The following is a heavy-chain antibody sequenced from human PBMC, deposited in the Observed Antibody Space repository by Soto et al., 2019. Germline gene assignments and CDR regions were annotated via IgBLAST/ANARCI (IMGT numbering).Heavy chain of an antibody. J-gene: IGHJ6*02. D-gene: IGHD3-10*01. V-gene: IGHV4-34*01. CDR1: GGSFSRYY. Sequence: PSETLSLTCAVYGGSFSRYYWSWIRQPPGKGLEWIGEINHSGSTNYNPSLKSRVTISVDTSKNQFSLKLSSVTAADTAVYYCARATVVLWFGELWNYYYGMDVWGQGTTVTVSS. CDR3: ARATVVLWFGELWNYYYGMDV. CDR2: INHSGST.